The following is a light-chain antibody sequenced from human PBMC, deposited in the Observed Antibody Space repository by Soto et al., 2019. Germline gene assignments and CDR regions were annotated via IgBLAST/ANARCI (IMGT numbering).Light chain of an antibody. V-gene: IGKV3-20*01. Sequence: EIVLTQSPGTLSLSPGERTTLSCRASQSVSSSYLAWYQQKPGQAPRLLIYGASSRATGIPDRFSGSGSGTTFTPTISSLEPEDFAAYYCQQYGASPPLTFGGGTKVEIK. CDR2: GAS. J-gene: IGKJ4*01. CDR1: QSVSSSY. CDR3: QQYGASPPLT.